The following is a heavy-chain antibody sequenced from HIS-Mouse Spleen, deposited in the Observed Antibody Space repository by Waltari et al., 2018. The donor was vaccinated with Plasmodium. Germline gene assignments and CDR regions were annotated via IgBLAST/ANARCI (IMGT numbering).Heavy chain of an antibody. CDR2: IKQDGSEK. CDR1: GFTFSSYW. Sequence: EVQLVESGGGLVQPGGALSLSWAASGFTFSSYWMSWVRQAPGKGLEWVANIKQDGSEKYYVDSVKGRFTISRDNAKNSLYLQMNSLRAEDTAVYYCASSWYWYFDLWGRGTLVTVSS. V-gene: IGHV3-7*01. J-gene: IGHJ2*01. D-gene: IGHD6-13*01. CDR3: ASSWYWYFDL.